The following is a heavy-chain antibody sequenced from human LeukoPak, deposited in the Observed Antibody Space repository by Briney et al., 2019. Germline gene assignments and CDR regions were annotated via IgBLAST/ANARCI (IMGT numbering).Heavy chain of an antibody. CDR3: ATTGRVTMVRGVIPNVDY. CDR1: GGTFSSYA. V-gene: IGHV1-69*05. D-gene: IGHD3-10*01. J-gene: IGHJ4*02. CDR2: IIPIFGTA. Sequence: SVKVSCKASGGTFSSYAISWLRQAPGQGLEWMGRIIPIFGTANYAQKFQGRVTITTDESTSTAYMELSSLRSEDTAVYYCATTGRVTMVRGVIPNVDYWGQGTLVTVSS.